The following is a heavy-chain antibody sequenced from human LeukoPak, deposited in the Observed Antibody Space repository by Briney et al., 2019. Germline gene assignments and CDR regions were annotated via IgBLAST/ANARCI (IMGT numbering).Heavy chain of an antibody. CDR1: GLTFSSYW. Sequence: GGSLRLSCAASGLTFSSYWMSWVRQAPGKGLEWVADIKQDGSKKYYVDSVKGRFTISRDNAKNSLFLQMNSLRAEDTAVYYCAALWEGGYWGQGTLVTVSS. D-gene: IGHD3-16*01. CDR3: AALWEGGY. V-gene: IGHV3-7*01. J-gene: IGHJ4*02. CDR2: IKQDGSKK.